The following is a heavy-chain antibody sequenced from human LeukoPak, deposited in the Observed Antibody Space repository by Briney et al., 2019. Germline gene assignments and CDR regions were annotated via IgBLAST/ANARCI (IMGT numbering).Heavy chain of an antibody. V-gene: IGHV1-2*02. CDR2: INPNSGGT. J-gene: IGHJ4*02. D-gene: IGHD6-19*01. CDR3: ARVGIAVAGTGDYFDY. Sequence: ASVKVSCKASGYTFTSYGISWVRQAPGQGLEWMGWINPNSGGTNYAQKFQGRVTMTRDTSISTAYMELSRLRSDDTAVYYCARVGIAVAGTGDYFDYWGQGTLVTVSS. CDR1: GYTFTSYG.